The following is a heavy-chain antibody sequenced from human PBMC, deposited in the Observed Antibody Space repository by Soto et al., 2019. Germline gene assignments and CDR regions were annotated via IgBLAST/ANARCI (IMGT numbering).Heavy chain of an antibody. Sequence: QVQVQESGPGLVKPSETLSLTCTVSGGSISTYYWSWIRQPPGKGLEWVGYITYSGGPTYNPSLKSRVTISVHTSKKVSLNLTSVTAADTAVYDCARDAGYQLTGAFDIWGQGTMVTVSS. J-gene: IGHJ3*02. CDR3: ARDAGYQLTGAFDI. V-gene: IGHV4-59*01. CDR1: GGSISTYY. D-gene: IGHD2-2*01. CDR2: ITYSGGP.